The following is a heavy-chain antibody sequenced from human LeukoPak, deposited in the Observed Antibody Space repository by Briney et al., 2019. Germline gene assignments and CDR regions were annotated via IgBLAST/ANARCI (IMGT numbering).Heavy chain of an antibody. Sequence: ASVKVSCKASGGTFSNYAINWVRQAPGQGLEWMGGIIPIFDSPSYAQTFQGRVTITTDESTSTAYMELSSLRSEDTAVYYCARVGNFMGIFMDVWGKGTTVTVSS. D-gene: IGHD1-7*01. CDR1: GGTFSNYA. J-gene: IGHJ6*03. CDR3: ARVGNFMGIFMDV. V-gene: IGHV1-69*05. CDR2: IIPIFDSP.